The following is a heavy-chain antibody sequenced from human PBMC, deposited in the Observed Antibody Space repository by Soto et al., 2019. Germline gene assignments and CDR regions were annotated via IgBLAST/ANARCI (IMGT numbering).Heavy chain of an antibody. CDR3: ARSGSIAAAGNYYYYYGMDV. Sequence: PGGSLRLSCAASGFTFSSYAMHWARRAPGKGLEWVAVISYDGSNKYYADSVKGRFTISRDNSKNTLYLQMNSLRAEDTAVYYCARSGSIAAAGNYYYYYGMDVWGQGTTVTVSS. D-gene: IGHD6-13*01. CDR1: GFTFSSYA. CDR2: ISYDGSNK. V-gene: IGHV3-30-3*01. J-gene: IGHJ6*02.